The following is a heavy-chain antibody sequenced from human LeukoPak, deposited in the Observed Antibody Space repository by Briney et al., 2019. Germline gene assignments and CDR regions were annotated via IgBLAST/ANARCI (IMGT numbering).Heavy chain of an antibody. CDR2: ISDSSSYI. CDR1: GFTFSSCR. V-gene: IGHV3-21*01. Sequence: GGSLRLSCAASGFTFSSCRMNWVRQAPGKGLEWVSSISDSSSYIYHADSVKGRFTISRDNAKNSVYLQMNSLRAEDTATYYCTKGENGMDVWGQGTTVTVSS. D-gene: IGHD1-26*01. CDR3: TKGENGMDV. J-gene: IGHJ6*02.